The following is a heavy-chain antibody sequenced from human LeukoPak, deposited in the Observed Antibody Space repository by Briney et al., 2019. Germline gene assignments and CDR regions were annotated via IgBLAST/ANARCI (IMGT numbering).Heavy chain of an antibody. V-gene: IGHV6-1*01. CDR2: TYYRSKWYN. J-gene: IGHJ3*02. Sequence: SQTLSLTCAISGDSVSSNSAAWNWIRQSPSRGLEWLGRTYYRSKWYNGYAVSVKSRITINPDTSKNQFSLQLNSVTPEDTAVYYCARGNRAQLWLPVDAFDIWGQGTMVTVSS. CDR3: ARGNRAQLWLPVDAFDI. D-gene: IGHD5-18*01. CDR1: GDSVSSNSAA.